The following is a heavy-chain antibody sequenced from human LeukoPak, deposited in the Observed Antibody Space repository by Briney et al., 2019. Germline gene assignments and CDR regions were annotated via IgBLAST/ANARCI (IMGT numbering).Heavy chain of an antibody. J-gene: IGHJ4*02. Sequence: ASVKVSCKASGYTFTGYYMHWVRQAPGQGLEWMGWINPNSGGTNYAQKFQGRVTMTRDTSISTAYMELSRLRSDDTAVYYCASFRRYGDYGIGFDYWGQGTLVTVSS. CDR1: GYTFTGYY. CDR2: INPNSGGT. D-gene: IGHD4-17*01. V-gene: IGHV1-2*02. CDR3: ASFRRYGDYGIGFDY.